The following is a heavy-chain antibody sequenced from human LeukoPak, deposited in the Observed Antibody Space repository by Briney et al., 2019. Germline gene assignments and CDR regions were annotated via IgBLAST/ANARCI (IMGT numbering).Heavy chain of an antibody. CDR3: ARVGYCSGATCYGRIDY. Sequence: AASVEVSCKASGGTFSDYAFSWARQAPGQGLEWMGRIIPILDVANYAQNFQGRVTITADISTSTAYMELSSLRSEDTAVYYCARVGYCSGATCYGRIDYWGQGTTVTVSS. D-gene: IGHD2-15*01. CDR1: GGTFSDYA. J-gene: IGHJ4*03. V-gene: IGHV1-69*04. CDR2: IIPILDVA.